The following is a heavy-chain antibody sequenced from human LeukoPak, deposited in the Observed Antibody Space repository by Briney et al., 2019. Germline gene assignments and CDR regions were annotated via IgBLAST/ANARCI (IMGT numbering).Heavy chain of an antibody. CDR1: GFTFGVYS. CDR3: ARSTDWYADY. J-gene: IGHJ4*02. Sequence: GGSLTLSCAASGFTFGVYSMNWVRQAPGKGLEWISYITGTSTTIYYAASVRGRFTISRDNAKNSLYLQLNNLRADDTAVYYCARSTDWYADYWGQGTLVTVSS. CDR2: ITGTSTTI. V-gene: IGHV3-48*01. D-gene: IGHD3-9*01.